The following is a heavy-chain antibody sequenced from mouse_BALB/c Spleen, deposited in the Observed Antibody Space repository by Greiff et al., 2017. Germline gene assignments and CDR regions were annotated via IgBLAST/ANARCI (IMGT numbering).Heavy chain of an antibody. V-gene: IGHV5-9-4*01. D-gene: IGHD1-1*01. Sequence: VQLKESGGGLVKPGGSLKLSCAASGFTFSSYAMSWVRQSPEKRLEWVAEISSGGSYTYYPDTVTGRFTISRDNAKNTLYLEMSSLRSEDTAMEYCAREHYGSSPGFADWGQGTLVTVSA. J-gene: IGHJ3*01. CDR1: GFTFSSYA. CDR2: ISSGGSYT. CDR3: AREHYGSSPGFAD.